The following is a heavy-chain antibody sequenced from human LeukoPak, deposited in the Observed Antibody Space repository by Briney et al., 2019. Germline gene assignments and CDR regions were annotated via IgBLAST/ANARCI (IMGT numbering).Heavy chain of an antibody. J-gene: IGHJ4*02. CDR1: GFTFSSYS. V-gene: IGHV3-48*04. Sequence: GGSLRLSCAASGFTFSSYSMNWVRQAPGKGLEWVSYISSSSSSIYYADSVKGRFTISRDNAKNSLYLQMNSLRAEDTAVYYCARDSTNRGDYPDYWGQGTLVTVSS. CDR3: ARDSTNRGDYPDY. D-gene: IGHD1-14*01. CDR2: ISSSSSSI.